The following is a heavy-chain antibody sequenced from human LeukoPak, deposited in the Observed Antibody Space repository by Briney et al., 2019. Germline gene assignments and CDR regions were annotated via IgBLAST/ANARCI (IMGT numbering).Heavy chain of an antibody. D-gene: IGHD4-17*01. CDR2: IYYSGST. CDR3: ARQAQRSAFTVTTDYFDY. Sequence: SETLSLTRTVSGGSISSSSHYWGWIRQPPGKGLEWIGSIYYSGSTYYNPSLKSRVTISVDTSKNQFSLKLSSVTAADTAVYYCARQAQRSAFTVTTDYFDYWGQGTLVTASS. CDR1: GGSISSSSHY. V-gene: IGHV4-39*01. J-gene: IGHJ4*02.